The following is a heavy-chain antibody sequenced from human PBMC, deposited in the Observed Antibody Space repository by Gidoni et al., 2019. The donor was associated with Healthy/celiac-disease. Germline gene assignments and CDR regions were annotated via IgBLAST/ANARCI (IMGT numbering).Heavy chain of an antibody. Sequence: QVQLVESGGGVVQPVRSLRLSCAASGFTFSSYAMHWVRQAPGKGREWVAVISYDGSNKYYADSVKGRFTISRDNSKNTLYLQMNSLRAEDTAVYYCARGHDYVWGSYRYYFDYWGQGTLVTVSS. J-gene: IGHJ4*02. CDR3: ARGHDYVWGSYRYYFDY. V-gene: IGHV3-30*04. CDR2: ISYDGSNK. CDR1: GFTFSSYA. D-gene: IGHD3-16*02.